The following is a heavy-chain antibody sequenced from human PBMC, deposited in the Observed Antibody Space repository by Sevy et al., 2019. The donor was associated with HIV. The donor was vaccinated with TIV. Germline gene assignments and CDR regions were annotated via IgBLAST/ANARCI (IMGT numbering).Heavy chain of an antibody. CDR2: IYSGGST. D-gene: IGHD3-3*01. CDR1: GFTVSSNY. CDR3: ARGIGDGLDY. J-gene: IGHJ4*02. V-gene: IGHV3-53*01. Sequence: GGSLRLSCAASGFTVSSNYMSWVRQAPGKGLEWVEVIYSGGSTYYADSVKGRFTISKNNSKNTLYLQMNGVRAEDTAAYYCARGIGDGLDYWGQGTLVTVSS.